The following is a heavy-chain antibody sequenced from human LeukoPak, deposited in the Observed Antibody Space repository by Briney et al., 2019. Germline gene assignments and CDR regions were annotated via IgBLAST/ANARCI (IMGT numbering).Heavy chain of an antibody. CDR1: GFTFRNFC. J-gene: IGHJ6*03. Sequence: PGGSLRLSCAASGFTFRNFCMHWVRHVPGEGLVWVSCIIYYGAATNYADSVRGRFTISRDNANKMLYLQMNSLRVEDTGIYYCTREKVLRGDYYYYMDVWRKGTTLTVPS. V-gene: IGHV3-74*01. CDR2: IIYYGAAT. D-gene: IGHD3-10*01. CDR3: TREKVLRGDYYYYMDV.